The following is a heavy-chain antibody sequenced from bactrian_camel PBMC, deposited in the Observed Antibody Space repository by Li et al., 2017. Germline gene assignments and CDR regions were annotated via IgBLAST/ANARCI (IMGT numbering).Heavy chain of an antibody. V-gene: IGHV3-2*01. Sequence: QVQLVESGGGLVQPGGSLRISCAASGFTASGYYMSWVRQAPGKGLEYVASIFGDGSNTSYADSVKGRFTISRDSAKNTVYLQMNSLKPEDTAMYYCAIGGYIGYSGGHSCSYGDINEYSYWGQGTQVTVS. CDR2: IFGDGSNT. J-gene: IGHJ4*01. D-gene: IGHD2*01. CDR1: GFTASGYY. CDR3: AIGGYIGYSGGHSCSYGDINEYSY.